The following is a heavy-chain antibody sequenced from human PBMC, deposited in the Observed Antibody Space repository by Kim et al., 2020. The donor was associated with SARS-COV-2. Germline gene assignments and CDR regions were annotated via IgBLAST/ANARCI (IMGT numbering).Heavy chain of an antibody. V-gene: IGHV3-74*03. CDR3: VRSDWFDP. CDR1: GSTFSGSW. CDR2: IKNDGTST. J-gene: IGHJ5*02. Sequence: GGSLRLSCAASGSTFSGSWMHWIRQAPGKGLVWVSRIKNDGTSTMYAESVKGRFTISRDNAKNTLFLQMNSLRDDDTAVYYCVRSDWFDPWGQGTLVTVSS.